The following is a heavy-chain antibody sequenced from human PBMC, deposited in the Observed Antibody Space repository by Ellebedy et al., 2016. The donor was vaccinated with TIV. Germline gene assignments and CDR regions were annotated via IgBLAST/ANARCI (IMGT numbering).Heavy chain of an antibody. CDR3: ARGRGPAARSFDI. J-gene: IGHJ3*02. Sequence: ASVKVSCKASGYTFTSYDISWVREAPGQGPEWMGWISAYNGNTNYAQKLQGRLTMTTDTSMSTAYMELRSLRSDDTAVYYCARGRGPAARSFDIWGQGTMVTVSS. CDR1: GYTFTSYD. CDR2: ISAYNGNT. V-gene: IGHV1-18*01. D-gene: IGHD6-6*01.